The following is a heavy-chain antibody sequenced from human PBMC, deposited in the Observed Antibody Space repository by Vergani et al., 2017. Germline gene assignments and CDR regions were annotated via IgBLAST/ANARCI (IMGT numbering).Heavy chain of an antibody. CDR1: GGTFSSYA. CDR2: IIPILGIA. D-gene: IGHD3-22*01. Sequence: QVQLVQSGAEVKKPGSSVKVSCKASGGTFSSYAISWVRQAPGQGLEWMGRIIPILGIANYAQKFQGRVTLTADKSTSTAYMELSSLRSEDTAVYYGARGRRGRNYYDSSGYYDYWGQGTLVTVSS. J-gene: IGHJ4*02. V-gene: IGHV1-69*04. CDR3: ARGRRGRNYYDSSGYYDY.